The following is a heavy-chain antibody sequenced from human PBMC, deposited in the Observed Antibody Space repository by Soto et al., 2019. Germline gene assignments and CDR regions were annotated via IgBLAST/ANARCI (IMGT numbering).Heavy chain of an antibody. CDR3: AKRSSSSTFDY. V-gene: IGHV3-23*01. CDR2: ISGSDDST. J-gene: IGHJ4*02. CDR1: GFTFSSYA. D-gene: IGHD6-6*01. Sequence: EVQLLESGGGLVQPGESLRLSCAASGFTFSSYAMSWVRQAPGKGLEWVSVISGSDDSTYYADSVKGRFTISRDNSKNTLYLQMNSLRAKDTAVYSCAKRSSSSTFDYWGQGTLVTVSS.